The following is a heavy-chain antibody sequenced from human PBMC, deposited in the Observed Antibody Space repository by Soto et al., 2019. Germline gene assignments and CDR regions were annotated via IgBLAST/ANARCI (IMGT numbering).Heavy chain of an antibody. CDR2: IYYTGSV. V-gene: IGHV4-30-4*01. J-gene: IGHJ4*02. D-gene: IGHD1-7*01. CDR3: ARVFVRRNYHWDY. Sequence: QVQLQESGPGLVKPSQTLSLTCSVSGGSIASGDSYWSWIRQPPGKGLEWIGYIYYTGSVYYNPSLNSRLTISLDTSKHQFSLKLSSVTAADTAVYYCARVFVRRNYHWDYWGQGTLVTGFS. CDR1: GGSIASGDSY.